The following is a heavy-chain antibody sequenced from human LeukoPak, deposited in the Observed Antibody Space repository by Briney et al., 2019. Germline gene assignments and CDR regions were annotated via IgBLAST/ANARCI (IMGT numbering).Heavy chain of an antibody. J-gene: IGHJ6*03. CDR2: INTHNGDT. CDR1: GYTFTGYY. CDR3: ARDGYRLSGYFYYMDV. D-gene: IGHD2-2*03. Sequence: PGASVKVSCKASGYTFTGYYMHWVRQAPGQGLEWMGWINTHNGDTNYAQKLQGRVTMTTDTSTSTAYMELRSLRSDDTAVYYCARDGYRLSGYFYYMDVWGKGTTVTVSS. V-gene: IGHV1-18*04.